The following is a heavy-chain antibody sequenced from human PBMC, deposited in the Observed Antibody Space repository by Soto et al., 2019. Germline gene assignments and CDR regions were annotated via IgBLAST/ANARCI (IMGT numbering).Heavy chain of an antibody. Sequence: KTSETLSLTCTVSGGSISSGDYYWSWIRQPPGKGLEWIGYIYYSGSTYYNPSLKSRVTISVDTSKNQFSLKLSSVTAADTAVYYCVRDLGHKVPAAIGDDYWGQGTLVTVSS. CDR1: GGSISSGDYY. J-gene: IGHJ4*02. CDR2: IYYSGST. D-gene: IGHD2-2*01. CDR3: VRDLGHKVPAAIGDDY. V-gene: IGHV4-30-4*01.